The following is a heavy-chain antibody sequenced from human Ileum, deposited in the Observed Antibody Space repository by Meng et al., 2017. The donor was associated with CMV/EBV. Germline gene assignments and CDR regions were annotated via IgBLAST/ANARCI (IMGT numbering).Heavy chain of an antibody. D-gene: IGHD3-10*01. CDR3: ARRSNMGSSGAYYLDY. V-gene: IGHV3-20*04. Sequence: GESLKISCAASGFTFDDYAMSWVRQPPGKGLEWISGIIWNGGSTNYADSVKGRFTISRDNAKNSLYLQMKSLRAEDTAFYYCARRSNMGSSGAYYLDYWGQGTLVTSPQ. CDR2: IIWNGGST. CDR1: GFTFDDYA. J-gene: IGHJ4*02.